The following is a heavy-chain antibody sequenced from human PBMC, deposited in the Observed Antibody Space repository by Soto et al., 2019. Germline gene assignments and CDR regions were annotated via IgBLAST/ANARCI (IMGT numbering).Heavy chain of an antibody. V-gene: IGHV5-10-1*01. CDR2: IDPSDSYT. CDR1: GYSFTSYW. CDR3: ARDFQRYYYYYGMDV. D-gene: IGHD6-25*01. J-gene: IGHJ6*02. Sequence: SGESLKISCKGSGYSFTSYWISWVRQMPGKGLEWMGRIDPSDSYTNYSPSFQGHVTISADKSISTAYLQWSSLKASDTAMYYCARDFQRYYYYYGMDVWGQGTTVTVSS.